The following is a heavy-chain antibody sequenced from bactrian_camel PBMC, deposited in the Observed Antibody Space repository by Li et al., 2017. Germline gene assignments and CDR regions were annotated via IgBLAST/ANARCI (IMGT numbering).Heavy chain of an antibody. CDR1: GYRFGNIFTHCN. V-gene: IGHV3S53*01. CDR2: IKTDGTT. J-gene: IGHJ4*01. Sequence: HVQLVESGGGSVQAGGSLKLSCAASGYRFGNIFTHCNMGWYRQPPGTERELASRIKTDGTTTYAGSVKGRFTISQDKAKNTLYLQFNSQKTEDMAMYYCAKVSYDPGSWWHYNYWGQGTQVTVS. D-gene: IGHD7*01. CDR3: AKVSYDPGSWWHYNY.